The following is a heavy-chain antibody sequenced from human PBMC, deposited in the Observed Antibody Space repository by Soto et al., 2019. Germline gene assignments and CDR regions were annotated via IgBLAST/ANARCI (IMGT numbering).Heavy chain of an antibody. J-gene: IGHJ4*02. Sequence: EVQLVESGGGLVKPGGSLRLSCAASGFTFSSYSMNWVRQAPGMGLEWVSSISRNSDYIYYSDSVKGRFIISRDNARTSLYLHMNSLRAEDTAVYYCARVGAYFGEFDYFDYWGQGALVTVSS. CDR3: ARVGAYFGEFDYFDY. CDR1: GFTFSSYS. V-gene: IGHV3-21*01. CDR2: ISRNSDYI. D-gene: IGHD3-10*01.